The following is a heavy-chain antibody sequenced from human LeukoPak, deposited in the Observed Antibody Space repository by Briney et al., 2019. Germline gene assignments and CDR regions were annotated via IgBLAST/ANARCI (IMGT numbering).Heavy chain of an antibody. D-gene: IGHD4-23*01. Sequence: PSETLSLTCTVSGGSISSSSNYWGWIRQPPGKGLEWIGSIYYSGSTYYNPSLKSRVTISVDRSNNQFSLKLTSVTAADTAVYYCARDVPKEVPTPGDYYYYMDVWGKGTTVTVSS. CDR1: GGSISSSSNY. V-gene: IGHV4-39*07. J-gene: IGHJ6*03. CDR3: ARDVPKEVPTPGDYYYYMDV. CDR2: IYYSGST.